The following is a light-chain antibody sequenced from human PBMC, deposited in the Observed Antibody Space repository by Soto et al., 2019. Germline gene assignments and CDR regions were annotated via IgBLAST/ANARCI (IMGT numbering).Light chain of an antibody. CDR2: AAS. CDR1: QGISDN. V-gene: IGKV1-27*01. J-gene: IGKJ5*01. CDR3: QKYNSVPIT. Sequence: DIQMTQSPSSLSASVGDRVTITCRASQGISDNLAWYQQKPGKVPKLLIYAASTLQSGVPSRFSGSGSGTDFTLTISSLQPEDVATYYCQKYNSVPITFGQGTRLEIK.